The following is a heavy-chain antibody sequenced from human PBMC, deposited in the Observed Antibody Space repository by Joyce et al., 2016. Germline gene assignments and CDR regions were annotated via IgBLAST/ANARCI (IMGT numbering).Heavy chain of an antibody. CDR3: ARRPYNVHTPLGSDWYFDL. Sequence: QVQLQESGPGLVKPSETLSLTSGVSGLSFDLPSFWGLVWQPPGKGLEWIGNVYLQGITHYSPSLKSRVTISMETSKNQFSLNLNSLTAADTAVYFCARRPYNVHTPLGSDWYFDLWGRGTLVTVSS. V-gene: IGHV4-38-2*01. J-gene: IGHJ2*01. D-gene: IGHD5-18*01. CDR1: GLSFDLPSF. CDR2: VYLQGIT.